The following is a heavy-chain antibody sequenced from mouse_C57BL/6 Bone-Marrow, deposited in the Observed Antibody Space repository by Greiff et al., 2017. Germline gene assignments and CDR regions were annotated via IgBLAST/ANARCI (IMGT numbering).Heavy chain of an antibody. CDR3: ARVRLQGDAMDY. CDR2: INYDGSST. V-gene: IGHV5-16*01. Sequence: EVKLMESEGGLVQPGSSMKLSCTASGFTFSDYYMAWVRQVPEKGLEWVANINYDGSSTYYLDSLKSRFIISRDNAKNILYLQMSSLKSEDTATYYCARVRLQGDAMDYWGQGTSVTVSS. CDR1: GFTFSDYY. D-gene: IGHD3-2*02. J-gene: IGHJ4*01.